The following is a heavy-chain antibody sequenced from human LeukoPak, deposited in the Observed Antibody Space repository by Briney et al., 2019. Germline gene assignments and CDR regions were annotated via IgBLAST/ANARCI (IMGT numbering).Heavy chain of an antibody. CDR3: ARARTDGSGNYPFDY. V-gene: IGHV4-59*01. CDR1: GGSIRRNY. J-gene: IGHJ4*02. D-gene: IGHD3-10*01. CDR2: IFYTGST. Sequence: SETLSLTCTVSGGSIRRNYWNWVRQPPGKGLAGIGYIFYTGSTTYNPSLKSRVTISVDTPKNQFSLTLSSVTAADTAVYFCARARTDGSGNYPFDYWGPGTLVTVSS.